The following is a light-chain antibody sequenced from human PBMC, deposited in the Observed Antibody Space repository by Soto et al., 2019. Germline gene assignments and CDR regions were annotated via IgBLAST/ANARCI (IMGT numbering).Light chain of an antibody. J-gene: IGKJ4*01. CDR3: QQYNSYPHT. Sequence: DIQMTQSPSTLSASVGDRVTITCRSSQSSSSWLAWYQQKPGKAAKLLIYKASSLESGVPSRFSGSGSGTEFTLTISSLQPDDFATYYCQQYNSYPHTFGGGTKVEIK. CDR1: QSSSSW. V-gene: IGKV1-5*03. CDR2: KAS.